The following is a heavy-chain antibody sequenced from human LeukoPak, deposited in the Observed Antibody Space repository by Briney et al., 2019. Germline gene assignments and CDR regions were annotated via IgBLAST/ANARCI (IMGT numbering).Heavy chain of an antibody. CDR3: AKEGTSGWQYYYYYGMDV. D-gene: IGHD6-19*01. Sequence: GGSLRLSCAASGFTFDDYAMHWVRHAPGKGLEWVSGISWNSGSIGYADSVKGRFTISRDNAKNSLYLQMNSLRAEDTALYYCAKEGTSGWQYYYYYGMDVWGQGTTVTVSS. CDR1: GFTFDDYA. CDR2: ISWNSGSI. J-gene: IGHJ6*02. V-gene: IGHV3-9*01.